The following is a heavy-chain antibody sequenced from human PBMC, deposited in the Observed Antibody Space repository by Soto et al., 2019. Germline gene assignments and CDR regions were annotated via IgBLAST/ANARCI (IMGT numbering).Heavy chain of an antibody. CDR2: IYSGGST. D-gene: IGHD3-3*01. J-gene: IGHJ4*02. CDR1: GFTVSSNY. CDR3: ARETITIFGVVRDY. V-gene: IGHV3-66*01. Sequence: GGSLRLSCAASGFTVSSNYMSWVRQAPGKGLEWVSVIYSGGSTYYADSVKGRFTISRDNSKNTLYLQMNSLRAEDTAVYYCARETITIFGVVRDYWGQGTLVTVSS.